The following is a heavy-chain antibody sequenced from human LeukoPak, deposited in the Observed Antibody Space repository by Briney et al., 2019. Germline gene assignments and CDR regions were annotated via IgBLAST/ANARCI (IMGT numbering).Heavy chain of an antibody. CDR3: ARERYCGGDCPHDAFDI. CDR2: IIPIFGTA. CDR1: GGTFSSYA. V-gene: IGHV1-69*13. Sequence: SVKVSCKASGGTFSSYAISWVRQAPGQGLEWMGGIIPIFGTANYAQKSHGRVTITADESTSTPYMELSSLRSEDTGVYYCARERYCGGDCPHDAFDIWGQGTMVTVSS. J-gene: IGHJ3*02. D-gene: IGHD2-21*01.